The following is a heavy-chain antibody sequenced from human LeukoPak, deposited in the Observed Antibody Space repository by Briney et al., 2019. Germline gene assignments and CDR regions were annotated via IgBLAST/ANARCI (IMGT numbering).Heavy chain of an antibody. CDR1: GGSISSGGYY. J-gene: IGHJ4*02. D-gene: IGHD1-1*01. CDR3: ASGDNDPLFDY. V-gene: IGHV4-31*03. Sequence: PSETLSLTCTVSGGSISSGGYYWSWIRQHPGKGLEWIGYIYYSGSTYYNPSLKGRVTISLVTSKNQFSLKLSSVTAADTAIYYCASGDNDPLFDYWGQGTLVTVSS. CDR2: IYYSGST.